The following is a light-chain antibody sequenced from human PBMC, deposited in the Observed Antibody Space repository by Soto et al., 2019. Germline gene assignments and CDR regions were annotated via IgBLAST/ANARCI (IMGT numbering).Light chain of an antibody. J-gene: IGKJ1*01. V-gene: IGKV3-15*01. Sequence: EIVLTQSPATLSVSPGERVTLSCRASQSVDISLAWYQQKPGQAPRLLIYGASTRATDMPGTFSGRGSGTEFTLTISSLRPEDFGVYYCQQYSNWPSWTFGQGTKVDIK. CDR1: QSVDIS. CDR3: QQYSNWPSWT. CDR2: GAS.